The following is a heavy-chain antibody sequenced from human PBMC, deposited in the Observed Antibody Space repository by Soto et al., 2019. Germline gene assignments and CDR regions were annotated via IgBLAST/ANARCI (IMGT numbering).Heavy chain of an antibody. CDR1: GGSISSGGYY. CDR2: IYYSGST. CDR3: ERVRDTTRHYYYGMDV. D-gene: IGHD1-1*01. Sequence: PSETLSLTCTVSGGSISSGGYYWSWIRQHPGEGLEWIGYIYYSGSTYYNPSLKSRVTISVDTSKNQFSLKLSSVTAADTAVYYCERVRDTTRHYYYGMDVWGQGTTVTVSS. V-gene: IGHV4-31*03. J-gene: IGHJ6*02.